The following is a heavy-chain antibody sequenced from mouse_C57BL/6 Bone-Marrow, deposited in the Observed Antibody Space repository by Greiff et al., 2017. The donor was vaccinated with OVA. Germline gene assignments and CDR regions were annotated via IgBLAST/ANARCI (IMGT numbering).Heavy chain of an antibody. J-gene: IGHJ1*03. V-gene: IGHV1-26*01. CDR1: GYTFTDYY. CDR2: INPNNGGT. Sequence: EVQLQQSGPELVKPGASVKISCKASGYTFTDYYMNWVKQSHGKSLEWIGDINPNNGGTSYNQKFKGKATLTVDKSSSTAYMELRSLTSEDSAVYYCARGDLSSHWYFDVWGTGTTVTVSS. D-gene: IGHD1-1*01. CDR3: ARGDLSSHWYFDV.